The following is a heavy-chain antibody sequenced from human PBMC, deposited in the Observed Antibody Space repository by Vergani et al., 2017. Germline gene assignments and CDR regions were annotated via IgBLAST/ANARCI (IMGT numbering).Heavy chain of an antibody. CDR1: GYTFTDYF. CDR2: INPNSGGT. CDR3: ARVGTSTNRGYFGY. J-gene: IGHJ4*02. V-gene: IGHV1-2*02. D-gene: IGHD2-2*01. Sequence: QVQLVQSGAEVKKPGASVKVSCKASGYTFTDYFMHWVRQAPGQGLEWMGWINPNSGGTNYAQKFQGRVTMTRDTSISTAYMELSNLRSDDTAVYYCARVGTSTNRGYFGYWCEETLVTVSS.